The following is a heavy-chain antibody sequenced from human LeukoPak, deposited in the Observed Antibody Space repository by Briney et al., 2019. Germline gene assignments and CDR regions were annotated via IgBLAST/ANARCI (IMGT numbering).Heavy chain of an antibody. CDR3: ARLDYYDSSGYYYEDY. CDR1: GYSFTTYW. CDR2: IYPGDSDT. V-gene: IGHV5-51*01. J-gene: IGHJ4*02. D-gene: IGHD3-22*01. Sequence: GESLKISCKGSGYSFTTYWIGWVRQMPGKGLEWMGIIYPGDSDTRYSPSFQGQVTISADRSINTAYLQWSSLKASDTAMYYCARLDYYDSSGYYYEDYWGQGTLVTVSS.